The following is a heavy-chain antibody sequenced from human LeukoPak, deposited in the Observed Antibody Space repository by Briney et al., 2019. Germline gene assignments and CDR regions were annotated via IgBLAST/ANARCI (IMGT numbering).Heavy chain of an antibody. Sequence: ASVKVSCKASGYTFTSYYMHWVRQAPGQGLEWMGIINPSGGSTSYAQKFQGRVTMTSDTSTSTVYIELSSLRSEDTAVYYCATAYNYGRDAFDIWGQGTMVTVSS. CDR3: ATAYNYGRDAFDI. J-gene: IGHJ3*02. CDR2: INPSGGST. V-gene: IGHV1-46*01. CDR1: GYTFTSYY. D-gene: IGHD5-18*01.